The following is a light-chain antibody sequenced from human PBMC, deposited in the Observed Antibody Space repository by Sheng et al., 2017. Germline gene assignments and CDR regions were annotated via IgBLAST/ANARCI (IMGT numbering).Light chain of an antibody. V-gene: IGKV1-5*03. J-gene: IGKJ2*01. Sequence: DIQMTQSPSTLSASVGDRVTITCRASQSISSWLAWYQQKPGKVPKLLIYKASSLESGVPSRFSGSGSGTEFTLTISSPQPDDFATYYCQEYNGYPYTFGQGTKLEIK. CDR2: KAS. CDR1: QSISSW. CDR3: QEYNGYPYT.